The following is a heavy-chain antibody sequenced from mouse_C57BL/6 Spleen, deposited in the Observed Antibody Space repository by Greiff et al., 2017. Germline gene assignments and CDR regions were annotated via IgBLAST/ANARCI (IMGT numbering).Heavy chain of an antibody. J-gene: IGHJ4*01. CDR1: GYSFTSYY. CDR3: ARSLSYAMDY. Sequence: VQLKESGPELVKPGASVKISCKASGYSFTSYYIHWVKQRPGQGLEWIGWIYPGSGNTKYNEKFKGKATLTADTSSSTAYMQLSSLTSEDSAVYYCARSLSYAMDYWGQGTSVTVSS. V-gene: IGHV1-66*01. CDR2: IYPGSGNT.